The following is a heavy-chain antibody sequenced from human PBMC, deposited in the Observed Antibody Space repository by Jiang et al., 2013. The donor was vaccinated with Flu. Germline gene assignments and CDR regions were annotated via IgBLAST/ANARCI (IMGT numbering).Heavy chain of an antibody. Sequence: GLVKPSETLSLTCTVSGGSIGDFYWSWIRQPAGKRLEWIGRISATGSTYDNPSLSSRVTLSIDTSNNYFSLKFKSVTAADTAMYYCARGSGTYYLNDAFDIWGQGTMVTVSS. V-gene: IGHV4-4*07. CDR2: ISATGST. CDR3: ARGSGTYYLNDAFDI. J-gene: IGHJ3*02. CDR1: GGSIGDFY. D-gene: IGHD3-10*01.